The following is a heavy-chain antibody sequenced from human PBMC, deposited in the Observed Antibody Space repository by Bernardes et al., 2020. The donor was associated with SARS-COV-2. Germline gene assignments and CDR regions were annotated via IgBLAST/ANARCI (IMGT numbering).Heavy chain of an antibody. CDR1: GFTFSSYA. CDR3: AQDSSGYWFYFDY. D-gene: IGHD3-22*01. CDR2: ISGSGGST. V-gene: IGHV3-23*01. Sequence: GGSLRLSCAASGFTFSSYAMSWVRQAPGKGLEWVAGISGSGGSTYYADSVKGRFTISRDNSKNTLYLQMNSLRAEDTAVYYCAQDSSGYWFYFDYWGQGTLVTVSS. J-gene: IGHJ4*02.